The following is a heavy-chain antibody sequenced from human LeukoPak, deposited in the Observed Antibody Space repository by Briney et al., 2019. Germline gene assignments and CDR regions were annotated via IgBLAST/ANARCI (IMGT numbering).Heavy chain of an antibody. CDR2: IYPSGST. CDR1: GGSISSYY. V-gene: IGHV4-4*07. J-gene: IGHJ4*02. CDR3: ARENSGSYREFDY. Sequence: SETLSLTCTVSGGSISSYYWTWIRQPAGKGLEWIGRIYPSGSTNYNPSLKSRVTMSVDTSKNQFSLKLSSVPAADTAVYYCARENSGSYREFDYWGQGTLVTVSS. D-gene: IGHD1-26*01.